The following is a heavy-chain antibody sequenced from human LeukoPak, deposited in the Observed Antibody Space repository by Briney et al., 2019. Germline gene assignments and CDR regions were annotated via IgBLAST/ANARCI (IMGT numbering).Heavy chain of an antibody. J-gene: IGHJ5*02. Sequence: PSETLSLTCTVSGGSISSYYWSWIRQPAGKGLEWIGRIYTSGSTNYNPSLKSRVTMSVDTSKNQFSLKLSSVTAADTAVYYCARIDSSGGAYNWFDPWGQGTLVTVSS. D-gene: IGHD3-22*01. V-gene: IGHV4-4*07. CDR3: ARIDSSGGAYNWFDP. CDR2: IYTSGST. CDR1: GGSISSYY.